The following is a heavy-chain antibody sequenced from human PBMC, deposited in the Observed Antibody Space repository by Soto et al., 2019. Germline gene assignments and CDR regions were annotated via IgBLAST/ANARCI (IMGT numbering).Heavy chain of an antibody. CDR2: IIPIFGTA. J-gene: IGHJ6*02. CDR1: GGTFSSYA. D-gene: IGHD2-15*01. V-gene: IGHV1-69*01. Sequence: QVQLVQSGAEVKKPGSSVKVSCKASGGTFSSYAISWVRQAPGQGLEWMGGIIPIFGTANYAQKFQGRVTITADESTSTADMELSSLRSEDTAVYYCAREGGYCSGGSCYSGYYYYGMDVWGQGTTVTVSS. CDR3: AREGGYCSGGSCYSGYYYYGMDV.